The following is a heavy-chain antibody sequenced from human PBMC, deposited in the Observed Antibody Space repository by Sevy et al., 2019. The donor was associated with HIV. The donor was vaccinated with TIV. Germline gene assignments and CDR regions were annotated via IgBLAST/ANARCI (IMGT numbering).Heavy chain of an antibody. CDR1: GFSISSGYY. V-gene: IGHV4-38-2*02. CDR2: IYHSGRT. D-gene: IGHD2-21*02. J-gene: IGHJ6*02. Sequence: SETLSLTCTVSGFSISSGYYWGWIRQSPEKGLEWIGNIYHSGRTYYKPSLKSRVTISVDTSKNQFSRKPISVTAADTAEYYCAGASAGDRLDYYGMDVWGQGTTVTVSS. CDR3: AGASAGDRLDYYGMDV.